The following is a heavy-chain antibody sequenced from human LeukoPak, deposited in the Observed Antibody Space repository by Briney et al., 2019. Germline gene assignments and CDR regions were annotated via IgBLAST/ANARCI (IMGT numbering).Heavy chain of an antibody. CDR2: ISGSGGST. D-gene: IGHD1-26*01. CDR3: AKVELFSYAFDI. CDR1: GFTFSSYA. V-gene: IGHV3-23*01. Sequence: PGGSLRLSCAASGFTFSSYAMSWVRQAPGKGLEWVLAISGSGGSTYYADSVKGRFTISRDNSKNTLYLQMNSLRAEDTAVYYCAKVELFSYAFDIWGQGTMVTVSS. J-gene: IGHJ3*02.